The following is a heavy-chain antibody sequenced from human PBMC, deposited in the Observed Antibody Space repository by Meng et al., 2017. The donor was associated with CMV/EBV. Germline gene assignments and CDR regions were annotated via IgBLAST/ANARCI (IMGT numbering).Heavy chain of an antibody. V-gene: IGHV1-69*05. Sequence: SVKVSCKAPGGTFSSYAISWVRQAPGQGLEWMGGIIPIFGTANYAQKFQGRVTITTDESTSTAYMELSSLRSEDTAVYYCASNVVPAAMDYYYYGMDVWGQGTTVTVSS. CDR3: ASNVVPAAMDYYYYGMDV. J-gene: IGHJ6*02. CDR1: GGTFSSYA. D-gene: IGHD2-2*01. CDR2: IIPIFGTA.